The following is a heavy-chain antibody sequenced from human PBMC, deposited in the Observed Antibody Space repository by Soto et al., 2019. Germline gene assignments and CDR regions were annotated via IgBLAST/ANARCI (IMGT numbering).Heavy chain of an antibody. CDR2: ISGDTGHT. V-gene: IGHV1-18*01. J-gene: IGHJ5*02. D-gene: IGHD3-10*01. Sequence: QVLLVQSGAEVKKPGASVNISCEGSGYSFNKNGISWVRQAPGQGLEWMGWISGDTGHTNYAQAFQGRLSVTTVTSTRTANMELRSLTSDDTATYYCARDVGSSSDWFDPWGQGTLVTVS. CDR3: ARDVGSSSDWFDP. CDR1: GYSFNKNG.